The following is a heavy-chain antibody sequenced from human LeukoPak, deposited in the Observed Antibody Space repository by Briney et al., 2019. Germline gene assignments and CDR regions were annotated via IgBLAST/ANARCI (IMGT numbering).Heavy chain of an antibody. CDR2: TYYRSKWYN. V-gene: IGHV6-1*01. CDR1: GDSVSSNSAA. J-gene: IGHJ5*02. D-gene: IGHD6-13*01. Sequence: SQTLSLTCAISGDSVSSNSAAWDWIRQSPSRGLEWLGRTYYRSKWYNDYAVSVKSRITINPDTSKNQFSLQLDSVTPEDTAVYYCARALIAAALSWFDPWGQGTLVTVSS. CDR3: ARALIAAALSWFDP.